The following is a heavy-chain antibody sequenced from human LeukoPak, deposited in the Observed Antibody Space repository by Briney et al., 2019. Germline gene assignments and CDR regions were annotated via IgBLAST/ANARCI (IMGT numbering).Heavy chain of an antibody. CDR1: GFTFSNAW. V-gene: IGHV3-15*01. J-gene: IGHJ3*02. CDR3: TTDPMSSGWYLDAFDI. Sequence: GGSLGLSCAASGFTFSNAWMSWVRQAPGKGLEWVGRIKSKTDGGTTDYAAPVKGRFTISRDDSKNTLYLQMNSLKTEDTAVYYCTTDPMSSGWYLDAFDIWGQGTMVTVSS. CDR2: IKSKTDGGTT. D-gene: IGHD6-19*01.